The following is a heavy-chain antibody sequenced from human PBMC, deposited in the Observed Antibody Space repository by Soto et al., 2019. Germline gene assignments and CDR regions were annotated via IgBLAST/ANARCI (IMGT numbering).Heavy chain of an antibody. CDR3: ARGGYGSPLDFDY. CDR2: ISYGGST. J-gene: IGHJ4*02. D-gene: IGHD5-12*01. Sequence: ETLSLTCSVSGFSIASYYWTWIRQPPGKGLEWIGYISYGGSTNYTPSLERRVTISVDMSKIQFSLRLTTVTAADTAVYYCARGGYGSPLDFDYWGQGTLVTVSS. V-gene: IGHV4-59*01. CDR1: GFSIASYY.